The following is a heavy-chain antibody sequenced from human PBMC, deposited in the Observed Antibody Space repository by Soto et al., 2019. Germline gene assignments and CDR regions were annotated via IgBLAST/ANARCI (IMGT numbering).Heavy chain of an antibody. D-gene: IGHD2-15*01. Sequence: GGCLGLSCAASGVSFCSYGVDGARQAPGKGLEWVSYISSSSSTIYYADSVKGRFTISRDNAKNSLYLQMNSLRAEDTAVYYCARAPILEARAFDIWGQGTMVTVSS. CDR3: ARAPILEARAFDI. CDR1: GVSFCSYG. CDR2: ISSSSSTI. V-gene: IGHV3-48*01. J-gene: IGHJ3*02.